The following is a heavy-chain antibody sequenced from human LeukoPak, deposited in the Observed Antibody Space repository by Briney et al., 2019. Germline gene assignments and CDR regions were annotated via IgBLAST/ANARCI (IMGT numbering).Heavy chain of an antibody. CDR3: ARQKGYYDSSGYPPYYFDY. J-gene: IGHJ4*02. Sequence: SETLSLTCAVYGGSFSGYYWSWTRQPPGKGLEWIGEINHSGSTNYNPSLKSRVTISVDTSKNQFSLKLSSVTAADTAVYYCARQKGYYDSSGYPPYYFDYWGQGTLVTVSS. CDR2: INHSGST. V-gene: IGHV4-34*01. D-gene: IGHD3-22*01. CDR1: GGSFSGYY.